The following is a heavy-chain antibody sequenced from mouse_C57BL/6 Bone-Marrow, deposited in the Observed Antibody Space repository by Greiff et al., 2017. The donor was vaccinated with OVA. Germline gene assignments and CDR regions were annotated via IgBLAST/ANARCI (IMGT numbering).Heavy chain of an antibody. V-gene: IGHV5-15*01. J-gene: IGHJ1*03. CDR1: GFTFSDYG. CDR3: ARKYFDV. CDR2: ISNLAYSI. Sequence: EVKLVESGGGLVQPGGSLKLSCAASGFTFSDYGMAWVRQAPRKGPEWVAFISNLAYSIYYADTVTGRFTISRENAKNTLYLEMSSLRSEDTAMYYCARKYFDVWGTGTTVTVSS.